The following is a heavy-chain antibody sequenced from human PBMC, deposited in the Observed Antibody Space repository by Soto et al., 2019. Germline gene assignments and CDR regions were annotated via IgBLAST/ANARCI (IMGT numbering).Heavy chain of an antibody. CDR3: AKDRAANDAFDI. CDR1: GFTFSNYD. Sequence: AGSLRLSCAASGFTFSNYDMSWVRQAPGKGLEWVSAISGSGGATYYADSVKGRFTISRDNSKNTLYLQMNSLRAEDTAVYYCAKDRAANDAFDIWGQGTMVTVSS. J-gene: IGHJ3*02. V-gene: IGHV3-23*01. D-gene: IGHD3-10*01. CDR2: ISGSGGAT.